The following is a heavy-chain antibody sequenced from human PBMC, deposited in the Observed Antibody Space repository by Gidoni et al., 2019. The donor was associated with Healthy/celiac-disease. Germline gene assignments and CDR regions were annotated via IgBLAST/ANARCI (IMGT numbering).Heavy chain of an antibody. Sequence: EVQLVESGGGLVQPGGSMRLSCSASGLTFSSYAMHWVRQAPGKGLEYVSAISSNGGSTYYADSVKGRFTISRDNSKNTLYLQMSSLRAEDTAVYYCVKDLAYYYGSGSGFDYWGQGTLVTVSS. CDR1: GLTFSSYA. V-gene: IGHV3-64D*06. CDR2: ISSNGGST. J-gene: IGHJ4*02. D-gene: IGHD3-10*01. CDR3: VKDLAYYYGSGSGFDY.